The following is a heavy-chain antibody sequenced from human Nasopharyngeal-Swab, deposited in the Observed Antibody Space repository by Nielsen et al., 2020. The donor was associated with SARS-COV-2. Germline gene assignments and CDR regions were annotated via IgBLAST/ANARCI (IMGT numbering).Heavy chain of an antibody. CDR2: FYTSGST. CDR1: SGSISSYY. V-gene: IGHV4-4*07. CDR3: ARGVQQWLANDY. Sequence: SETLSLTCTVSSGSISSYYWTWVRQPAGKGLEWIGRFYTSGSTNYNPSLKRRVTMSVDTSKNQLSLKLRSATAADTAVYYCARGVQQWLANDYWGQGTLVTVSS. J-gene: IGHJ4*02. D-gene: IGHD6-19*01.